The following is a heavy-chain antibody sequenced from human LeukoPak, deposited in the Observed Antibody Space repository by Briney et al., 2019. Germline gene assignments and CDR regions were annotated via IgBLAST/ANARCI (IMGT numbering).Heavy chain of an antibody. V-gene: IGHV3-15*01. Sequence: GGSLRLSCAASGFTFSNFAVSWVRQAPGKGLEWVGRIKRKTDGGTTDYAAPVKGRFTISRDDSKNTLYLQMNSLKTKDTAVYYCTTLYDYGDYYFDFWGQGTLVTVSS. J-gene: IGHJ4*02. CDR3: TTLYDYGDYYFDF. CDR1: GFTFSNFA. CDR2: IKRKTDGGTT. D-gene: IGHD4-17*01.